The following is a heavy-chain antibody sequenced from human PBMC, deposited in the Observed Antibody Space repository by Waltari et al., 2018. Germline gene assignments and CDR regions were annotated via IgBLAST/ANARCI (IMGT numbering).Heavy chain of an antibody. CDR1: GFTFSSYS. V-gene: IGHV3-7*01. J-gene: IGHJ4*02. CDR2: IKQDGSES. CDR3: ARPYSSGWYINFDY. Sequence: EVQLVESGGGLVKPGGSLRLSGTASGFTFSSYSMVWVRQAPGKGLEWVATIKQDGSESYYVDSVKGRFTFSRDNAKNSLYLQMNSLRAEDTAVYYCARPYSSGWYINFDYWGQGTLVTVSS. D-gene: IGHD6-19*01.